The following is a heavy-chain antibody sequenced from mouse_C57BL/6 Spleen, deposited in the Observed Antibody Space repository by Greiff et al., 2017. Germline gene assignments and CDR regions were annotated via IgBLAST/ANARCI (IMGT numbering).Heavy chain of an antibody. J-gene: IGHJ2*01. CDR3: ARALGEDYVDY. CDR1: GYTFTSYW. V-gene: IGHV1-64*01. Sequence: QVQLQQPGAELVKPGASVKLSCKASGYTFTSYWMHWVKQRPGQGLEWIGMIHPNSGSTNYNEKFKSKATLTVDKSSSTAYMHLSSLTSEDSAVXDGARALGEDYVDYWGQGTTLTGSS. D-gene: IGHD3-1*01. CDR2: IHPNSGST.